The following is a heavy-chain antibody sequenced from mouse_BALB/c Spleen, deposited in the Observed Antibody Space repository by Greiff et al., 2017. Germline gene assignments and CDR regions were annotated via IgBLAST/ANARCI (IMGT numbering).Heavy chain of an antibody. CDR3: ARSGYYDYDAYYFDY. Sequence: EVKVVESGGGLVQPGGSRKLSCAASGFTFSSFGMHWVRQAPEKGLEWVAYISSGSSTIYYADTVKGRFTISRDNPKNTLFLQMTSLRSEDTAMYYCARSGYYDYDAYYFDYWGQGTTLTVSS. CDR2: ISSGSSTI. CDR1: GFTFSSFG. V-gene: IGHV5-17*02. J-gene: IGHJ2*01. D-gene: IGHD2-4*01.